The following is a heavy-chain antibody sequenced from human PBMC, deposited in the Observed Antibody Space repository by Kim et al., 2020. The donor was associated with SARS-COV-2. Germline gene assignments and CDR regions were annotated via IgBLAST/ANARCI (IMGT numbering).Heavy chain of an antibody. CDR1: GYSLTELP. J-gene: IGHJ4*02. D-gene: IGHD2-8*01. V-gene: IGHV1-24*01. Sequence: ASVKVSCKVSGYSLTELPMHWVRQAPGKGLEWMGGFDPEGGETIYPQKFQGRVPMTKETSTDTAYMXLSSLKSEDTAGYYCAIQPQXXVLMVYALKYWGQXXLVTVS. CDR2: FDPEGGET. CDR3: AIQPQXXVLMVYALKY.